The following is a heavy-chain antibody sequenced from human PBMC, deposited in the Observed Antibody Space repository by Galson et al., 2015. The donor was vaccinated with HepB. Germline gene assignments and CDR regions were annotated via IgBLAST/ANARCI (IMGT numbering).Heavy chain of an antibody. CDR2: IIPILGIA. J-gene: IGHJ6*02. Sequence: SVKVSCKASGGTFSSYTISWVRQAPGQGLEWMGRIIPILGIANYAQKFQGRVTITADKSTSTAYMELSSLRSEDTAVYYCTTCLLWFGELLDCYYYGMDVWGQGTTVTVSS. CDR1: GGTFSSYT. V-gene: IGHV1-69*02. D-gene: IGHD3-10*01. CDR3: TTCLLWFGELLDCYYYGMDV.